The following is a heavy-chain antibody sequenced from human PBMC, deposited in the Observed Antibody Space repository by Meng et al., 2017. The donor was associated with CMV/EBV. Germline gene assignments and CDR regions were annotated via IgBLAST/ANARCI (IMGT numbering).Heavy chain of an antibody. J-gene: IGHJ4*02. Sequence: SETLSLTCAVYGGSFSGYYWSWIRQPPGKGPEWIGEVNHSGSTNYNPSLKSRVTISVDTSKNQFSLKLSSVTAADTAVYYCARRVRASPYYYDSSGYYPHWGQGTLVIVSS. D-gene: IGHD3-22*01. CDR2: VNHSGST. CDR3: ARRVRASPYYYDSSGYYPH. CDR1: GGSFSGYY. V-gene: IGHV4-34*01.